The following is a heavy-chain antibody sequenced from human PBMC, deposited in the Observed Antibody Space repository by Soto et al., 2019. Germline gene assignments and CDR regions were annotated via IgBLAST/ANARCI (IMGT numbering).Heavy chain of an antibody. J-gene: IGHJ6*02. D-gene: IGHD2-2*01. Sequence: PVGSLRLSCAASGFTFSSYWMHWVRQAPGKGLVWVSRINSDGSSTSYADSVKGRFTISRDNAKNTLYLQMNSLRAEDTAVYYCARGSQLLSYYGMDVWGQGTTVTVSS. CDR2: INSDGSST. V-gene: IGHV3-74*01. CDR3: ARGSQLLSYYGMDV. CDR1: GFTFSSYW.